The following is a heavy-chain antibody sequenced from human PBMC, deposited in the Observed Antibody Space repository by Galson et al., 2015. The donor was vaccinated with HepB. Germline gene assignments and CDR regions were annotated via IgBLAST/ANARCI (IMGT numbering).Heavy chain of an antibody. V-gene: IGHV3-33*06. CDR3: AKAGSAIVALDAFDI. D-gene: IGHD3-22*01. Sequence: SLRLSCAASGFTFSSYGMHWVRQAPGKGLEWVAVIWYDGGNKYYADSVKGRFTISRDNSKNTLYLQMNSLRAEDTAVYYCAKAGSAIVALDAFDIWGQGTMVTVSS. CDR1: GFTFSSYG. J-gene: IGHJ3*02. CDR2: IWYDGGNK.